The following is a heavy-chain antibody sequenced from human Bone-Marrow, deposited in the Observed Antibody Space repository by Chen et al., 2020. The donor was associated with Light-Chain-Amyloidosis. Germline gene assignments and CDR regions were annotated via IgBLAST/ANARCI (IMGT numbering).Heavy chain of an antibody. Sequence: QVQLQESGPGPVKPSETLSLTCSVSETSIDAAYWAWIRQPPGKGLEWIGYIFYSGSTTYNPSLKSRVTMSVDASSNQFSLKLTSLTTADTAVYYCAGVQTVTALDYWGQGTMVTVSA. J-gene: IGHJ4*02. D-gene: IGHD2-21*02. CDR2: IFYSGST. V-gene: IGHV4-59*01. CDR3: AGVQTVTALDY. CDR1: ETSIDAAY.